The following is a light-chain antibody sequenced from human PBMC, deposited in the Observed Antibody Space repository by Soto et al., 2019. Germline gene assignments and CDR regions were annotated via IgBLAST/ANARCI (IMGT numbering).Light chain of an antibody. Sequence: NFMLTQPHSVSESPGKTVIISCTRSSGSIASNYVQWYQQRPGSSPTTVISEDNQRPSGVPDRFSGSIDSSSNSASLTISRLETEDEADYYCQSYDATNKVFGGGTKLTVL. CDR3: QSYDATNKV. V-gene: IGLV6-57*01. CDR1: SGSIASNY. J-gene: IGLJ3*02. CDR2: EDN.